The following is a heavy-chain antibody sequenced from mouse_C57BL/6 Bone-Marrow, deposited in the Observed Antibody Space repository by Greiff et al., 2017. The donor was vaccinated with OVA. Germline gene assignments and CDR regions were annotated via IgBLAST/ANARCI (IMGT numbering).Heavy chain of an antibody. CDR2: IDPSDSYT. J-gene: IGHJ2*01. V-gene: IGHV1-69*01. CDR1: GYTFTSYW. Sequence: QVQLQQPGAELLMPGASVKMSCKASGYTFTSYWMHWVKQRPGQGLEWIGEIDPSDSYTNYNQKFKGKSTLTVDKSSSTAYMQLSILTSEDSAVYYCASYGNYEDYFDYWGQGTTLTVSS. D-gene: IGHD2-1*01. CDR3: ASYGNYEDYFDY.